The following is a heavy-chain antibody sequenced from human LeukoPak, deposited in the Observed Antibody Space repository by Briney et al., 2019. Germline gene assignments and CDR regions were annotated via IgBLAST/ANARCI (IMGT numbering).Heavy chain of an antibody. J-gene: IGHJ6*02. V-gene: IGHV4-59*01. CDR1: GGSISSYY. CDR3: ARSLGLVVPAAQYYYYYGMDV. D-gene: IGHD2-2*01. Sequence: PSETLSLTCTVSGGSISSYYWSWIRQPPGKGLEWIGDIYYSGSTNYNPSLKSRVTISVHTSKNQFSLKLSSVTAADTAVYYCARSLGLVVPAAQYYYYYGMDVWGQGTTVTVSS. CDR2: IYYSGST.